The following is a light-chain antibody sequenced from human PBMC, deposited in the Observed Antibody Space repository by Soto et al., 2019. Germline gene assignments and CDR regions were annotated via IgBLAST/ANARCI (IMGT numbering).Light chain of an antibody. V-gene: IGKV1-33*01. J-gene: IGKJ5*01. CDR3: QQYHSLPIS. CDR1: RYIGNY. CDR2: DAS. Sequence: DIQMTQSPSSLSVSVGDRVTITCQASRYIGNYLNWYQQKPGKAPKLLINDASSLEMGVPSRFSVSGYGTAFSVTISSLQPEDIGTYYGQQYHSLPISFGQGTRLDI.